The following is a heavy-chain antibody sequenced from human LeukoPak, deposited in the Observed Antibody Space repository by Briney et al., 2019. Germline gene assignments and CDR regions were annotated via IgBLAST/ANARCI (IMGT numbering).Heavy chain of an antibody. CDR1: GYTFTSYY. Sequence: GASVKVSCKASGYTFTSYYIHWVRQAPGQGLEWMGIINPSGGSTTYAQKFQGRVTMNRDTSTSTVYMELSSLRSEDTAVYYCAREVPHFDYWGQGTLVTVSS. CDR2: INPSGGST. V-gene: IGHV1-46*01. CDR3: AREVPHFDY. J-gene: IGHJ4*02.